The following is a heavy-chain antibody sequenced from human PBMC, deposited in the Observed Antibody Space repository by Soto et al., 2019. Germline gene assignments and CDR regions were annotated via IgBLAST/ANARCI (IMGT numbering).Heavy chain of an antibody. CDR3: AREMYYDILTGYYIPLDAFDI. Sequence: PGGSLRLSCAASGFTFSSYWMSWVRQAPGKGLEWVANIKQDGSEKYYVDSVKGRFTISRDNAKNSLYLQMNSLRAEDTAVYYCAREMYYDILTGYYIPLDAFDIWGQGTMVTVSS. V-gene: IGHV3-7*03. CDR2: IKQDGSEK. D-gene: IGHD3-9*01. J-gene: IGHJ3*02. CDR1: GFTFSSYW.